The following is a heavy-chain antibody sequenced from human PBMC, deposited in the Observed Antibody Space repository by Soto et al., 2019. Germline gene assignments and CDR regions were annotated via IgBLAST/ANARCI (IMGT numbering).Heavy chain of an antibody. V-gene: IGHV1-18*04. D-gene: IGHD4-17*01. J-gene: IGHJ4*02. CDR2: IGVYNGHT. CDR1: GYTFTNFG. Sequence: QVQLVQSGAEVKKPGASVKVSCEASGYTFTNFGITWVRQAPGQGLEWMGWIGVYNGHTSYAQRFQGRVTMTTDTSTSTAYLELRSLRSDDTAVYYCARGDYGGNSDFLSNWGQGTLVTVSS. CDR3: ARGDYGGNSDFLSN.